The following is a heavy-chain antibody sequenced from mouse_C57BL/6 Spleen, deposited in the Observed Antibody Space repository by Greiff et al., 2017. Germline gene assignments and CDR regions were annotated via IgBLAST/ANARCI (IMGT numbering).Heavy chain of an antibody. J-gene: IGHJ4*01. CDR2: IDPSDSYT. CDR3: ANSNYEGRNYAMDN. V-gene: IGHV1-69*01. Sequence: QVQLQQPGAELVMPGASVKLSCKASGYTFTSYWMHWVKQRPGQGLEWIGEIDPSDSYTNYNQKFKGKSTLTVDKSSSTAYMQLSRLTSEDSAVYYCANSNYEGRNYAMDNWGQGTSVTVAS. D-gene: IGHD2-5*01. CDR1: GYTFTSYW.